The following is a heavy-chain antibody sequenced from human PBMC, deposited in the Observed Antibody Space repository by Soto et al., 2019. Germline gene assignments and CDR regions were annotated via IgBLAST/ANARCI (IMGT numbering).Heavy chain of an antibody. CDR2: INHSGST. V-gene: IGHV4-34*01. J-gene: IGHJ6*02. D-gene: IGHD2-2*01. Sequence: SETLSLTCAVYSGSFSGYYWSWIRQPPGKGLEWIGEINHSGSTNYNPSLKSRVTISVDTSKNQFSLKLSSVTTADAAVYYCARGPHQLPQRYYYYYYMDVWGQGTTVTVS. CDR3: ARGPHQLPQRYYYYYYMDV. CDR1: SGSFSGYY.